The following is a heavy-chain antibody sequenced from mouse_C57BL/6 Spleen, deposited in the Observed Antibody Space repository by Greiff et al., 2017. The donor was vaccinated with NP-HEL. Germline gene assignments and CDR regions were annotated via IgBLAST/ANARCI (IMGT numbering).Heavy chain of an antibody. V-gene: IGHV1-39*01. CDR3: ARSNTVAYYYAMDY. Sequence: EVQLQQSGPELVKPGASVKISCKASGYSFTDYHMNWVKQSHGKSLEWIGVINPNYGTTSYNQKFKGKATLTVDQSSSTAYMQLNSLTSEDSAVYYCARSNTVAYYYAMDYWGQGTSVTVSS. CDR2: INPNYGTT. J-gene: IGHJ4*01. CDR1: GYSFTDYH. D-gene: IGHD1-1*01.